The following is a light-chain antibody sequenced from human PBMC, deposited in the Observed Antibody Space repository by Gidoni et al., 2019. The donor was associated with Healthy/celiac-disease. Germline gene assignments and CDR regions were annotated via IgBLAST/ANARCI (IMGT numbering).Light chain of an antibody. CDR2: EVS. CDR3: SSYAGSNNFGVV. Sequence: QSALTQPPSASGSPGQSVTISCTGTSSDVGGYNYVSGYQQHPGKAPKLMIYEVSKRPSGVPDRFFGSKSGNTASLTVSGLQAEDEADYYCSSYAGSNNFGVVFGGGTKLTVL. V-gene: IGLV2-8*01. J-gene: IGLJ2*01. CDR1: SSDVGGYNY.